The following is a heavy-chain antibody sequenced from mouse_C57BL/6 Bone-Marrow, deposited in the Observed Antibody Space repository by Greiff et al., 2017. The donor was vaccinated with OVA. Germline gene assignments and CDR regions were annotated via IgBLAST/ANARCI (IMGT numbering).Heavy chain of an antibody. Sequence: EVNLVESGGGLVKPGGSLKLSCAASGFTFSSYAKSWVRQTPEKRLEWVATISDGGSYTYYPDNVKGRFTISRDNAKNNLYLQMSHLKSEDTAMYDCARDGGYGSSPYAMDYWGQGTSVTVSS. CDR2: ISDGGSYT. CDR1: GFTFSSYA. CDR3: ARDGGYGSSPYAMDY. D-gene: IGHD1-1*01. V-gene: IGHV5-4*01. J-gene: IGHJ4*01.